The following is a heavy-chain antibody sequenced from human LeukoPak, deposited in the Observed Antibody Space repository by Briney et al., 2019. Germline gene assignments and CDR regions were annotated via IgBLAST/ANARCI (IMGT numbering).Heavy chain of an antibody. CDR1: GGSISSGNYY. J-gene: IGHJ4*02. D-gene: IGHD6-6*01. CDR2: IYTSGST. Sequence: SETLSLTCTVSGGSISSGNYYWSWIRQPAGKGLEWIGRIYTSGSTNYNPSLKSRVTMSVDTSKNQFSLKLSSVTVADTAVYYCARYIPARPGFDYWGQGTLVTVSS. CDR3: ARYIPARPGFDY. V-gene: IGHV4-61*02.